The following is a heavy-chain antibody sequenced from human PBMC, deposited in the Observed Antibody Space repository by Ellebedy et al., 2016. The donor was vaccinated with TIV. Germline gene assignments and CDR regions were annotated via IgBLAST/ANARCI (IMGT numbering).Heavy chain of an antibody. Sequence: GESLKISCTVSGFTFSDYSMNWVRQAPGKGLEWVSSISSRGSYIYYADSLKGRFTISRDNAKNSLYLQMNSLRAEDTAVYYCARENYGDYDPKQGHYSGLDVWGQGTTVTVSS. CDR3: ARENYGDYDPKQGHYSGLDV. CDR2: ISSRGSYI. CDR1: GFTFSDYS. J-gene: IGHJ6*02. D-gene: IGHD4-17*01. V-gene: IGHV3-21*01.